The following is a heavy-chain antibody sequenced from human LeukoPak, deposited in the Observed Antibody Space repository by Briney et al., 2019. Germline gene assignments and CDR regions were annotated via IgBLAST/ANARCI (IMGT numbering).Heavy chain of an antibody. V-gene: IGHV4-59*01. CDR2: IYYSGST. CDR3: ATHLYNWNYGAFAI. D-gene: IGHD1-7*01. J-gene: IGHJ3*02. CDR1: GGSISSYY. Sequence: PSETLSLTCTVSGGSISSYYWSWIRQPPGKGLEWIGYIYYSGSTNYNPSLKSRVTISVDTSKNQFSLKLSSVTAADTAVYYCATHLYNWNYGAFAIWGQGTMVTVSS.